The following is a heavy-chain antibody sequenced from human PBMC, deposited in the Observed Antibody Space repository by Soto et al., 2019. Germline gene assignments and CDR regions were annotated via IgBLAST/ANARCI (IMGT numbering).Heavy chain of an antibody. Sequence: SGGSLRLSCAASGFTFSSYGMHWVRQAPGKGLEWVAVISYDGSNKYYADSVKGRFTISRDSSKNTLYLQMNSLRAEDAAVYYCAKDLSNYFDYWGQGTLVTVSS. J-gene: IGHJ4*02. CDR1: GFTFSSYG. V-gene: IGHV3-30*18. CDR3: AKDLSNYFDY. CDR2: ISYDGSNK.